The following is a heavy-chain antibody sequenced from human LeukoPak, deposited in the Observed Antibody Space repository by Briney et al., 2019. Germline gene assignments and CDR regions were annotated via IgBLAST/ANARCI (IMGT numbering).Heavy chain of an antibody. D-gene: IGHD3-10*01. J-gene: IGHJ3*02. V-gene: IGHV1-8*03. CDR3: ARAWVSGGSFHI. CDR1: GYTFTTYD. Sequence: GASVKVSCKASGYTFTTYDINWVRQATGHGLEWMGWMNTNNGHTGYAQKFQGRVTITRDISISTAYMELSSLRSEDTAVYYCARAWVSGGSFHIWGQGTMVTVSS. CDR2: MNTNNGHT.